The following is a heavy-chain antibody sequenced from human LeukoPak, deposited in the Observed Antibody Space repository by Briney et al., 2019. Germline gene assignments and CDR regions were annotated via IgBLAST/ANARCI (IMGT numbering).Heavy chain of an antibody. V-gene: IGHV5-10-1*01. CDR1: GYSFTSYW. CDR2: IDPSDSYT. Sequence: GESLKISCKGSGYSFTSYWISWVRQVPGKGLEWMGRIDPSDSYTNYSPSFQGHVTISADKSISTAYLQWSSLKASDTAMYYCARPHSSGWYEAYWGQGALVTVSS. CDR3: ARPHSSGWYEAY. J-gene: IGHJ4*02. D-gene: IGHD6-19*01.